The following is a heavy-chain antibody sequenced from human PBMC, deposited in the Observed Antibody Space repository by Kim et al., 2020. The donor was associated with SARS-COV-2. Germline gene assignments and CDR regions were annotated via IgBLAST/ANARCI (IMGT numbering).Heavy chain of an antibody. CDR1: GFTFRSYS. CDR2: ISISSDYI. J-gene: IGHJ6*02. D-gene: IGHD3-3*01. Sequence: GGSLRLSCAASGFTFRSYSMNWVRQAPGKGLEWVSSISISSDYIYYAESVKGRFTISRDNAKNSLYLQMNSLRAEDTAVYYCARDGGDFWSGYYTPGYYYYGMDVWGQGTTVTVSS. V-gene: IGHV3-21*01. CDR3: ARDGGDFWSGYYTPGYYYYGMDV.